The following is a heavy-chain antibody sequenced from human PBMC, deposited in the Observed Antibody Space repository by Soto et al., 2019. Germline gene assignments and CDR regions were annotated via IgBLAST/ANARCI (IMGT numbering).Heavy chain of an antibody. V-gene: IGHV1-8*02. D-gene: IGHD3-16*01. Sequence: ASVKVSCKASGYTFINYDISWVRQATGQGLEWMGWMNPGSGKTGYANKFQVRVTMTRDASTSTAHLELSSLTSEDTAVYYCARMASFGTLNWFDPWGQGTLVTVSS. CDR1: GYTFINYD. CDR3: ARMASFGTLNWFDP. J-gene: IGHJ5*02. CDR2: MNPGSGKT.